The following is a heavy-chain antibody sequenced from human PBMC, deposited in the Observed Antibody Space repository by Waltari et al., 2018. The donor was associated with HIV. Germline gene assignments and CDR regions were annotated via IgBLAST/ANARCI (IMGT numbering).Heavy chain of an antibody. Sequence: EVQLVESGGGLVQPGGSLRLSCAASGFTFSSYWLHWVRQAPGKGLVWVSRINSDGSSTSYADSVKGRFTISRDNAKNTLYLQMNSLRAEDTAVYYCARDGGSGLNWFDPWGQGTLVTVSS. J-gene: IGHJ5*02. D-gene: IGHD6-19*01. CDR3: ARDGGSGLNWFDP. CDR1: GFTFSSYW. CDR2: INSDGSST. V-gene: IGHV3-74*01.